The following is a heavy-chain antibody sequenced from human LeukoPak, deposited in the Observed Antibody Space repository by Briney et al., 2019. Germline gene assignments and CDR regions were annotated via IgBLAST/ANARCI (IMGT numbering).Heavy chain of an antibody. CDR2: ISGSGGST. D-gene: IGHD6-19*01. CDR1: GFTFSSYA. CDR3: AKDLLAVAGTFDYYYGMDV. J-gene: IGHJ6*02. Sequence: GGSLRLSCAASGFTFSSYAMSWVRQAPGKGLEWVSAISGSGGSTYYADSVKGRFTISRDNSKNTLYLQMNSLRAEDTAVYYCAKDLLAVAGTFDYYYGMDVWGQGTTVTVSS. V-gene: IGHV3-23*01.